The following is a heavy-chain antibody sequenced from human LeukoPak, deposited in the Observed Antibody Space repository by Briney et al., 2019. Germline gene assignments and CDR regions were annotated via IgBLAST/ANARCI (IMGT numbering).Heavy chain of an antibody. CDR3: ARDVPHNWFDT. Sequence: GGSLRLSCAASGVTFGNNWMHWVRQGPGKGLGWISRINSDGGGAIYADSGKGRFTVSRDNAKNTLYLQMNSLRAEDTAVYYCARDVPHNWFDTWGQGTLVTVSS. CDR2: INSDGGGA. J-gene: IGHJ5*02. CDR1: GVTFGNNW. V-gene: IGHV3-74*01.